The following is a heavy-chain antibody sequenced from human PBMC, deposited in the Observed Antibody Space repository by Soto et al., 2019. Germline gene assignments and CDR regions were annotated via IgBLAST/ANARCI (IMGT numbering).Heavy chain of an antibody. Sequence: PGGSLRLSCAASGFIFSSYAMSWVRQAPGKGLEWVSAIIGSGGSTYYADSVKGRFTISRDNSKNTLYLQMNSLRAEDTAVYYCAKEGEHSSGWANFDYWGQGTLVTVSS. CDR1: GFIFSSYA. D-gene: IGHD6-19*01. V-gene: IGHV3-23*01. CDR3: AKEGEHSSGWANFDY. CDR2: IIGSGGST. J-gene: IGHJ4*02.